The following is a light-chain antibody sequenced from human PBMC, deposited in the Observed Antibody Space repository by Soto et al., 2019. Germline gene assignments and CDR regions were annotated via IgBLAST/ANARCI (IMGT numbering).Light chain of an antibody. CDR1: QSIGSW. CDR2: KAS. V-gene: IGKV1-5*03. Sequence: DIQMTQSPSILSASVGDIVTITCRASQSIGSWLAWYQQTEGKAPKVLIYKASNLERGVPSRFSGSGSGTEFTLTISSLQAEDFATYYCQQYSSFPWTFGQGTKVDIK. CDR3: QQYSSFPWT. J-gene: IGKJ1*01.